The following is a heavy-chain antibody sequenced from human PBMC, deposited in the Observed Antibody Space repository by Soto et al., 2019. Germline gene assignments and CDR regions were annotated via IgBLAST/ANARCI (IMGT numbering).Heavy chain of an antibody. J-gene: IGHJ6*02. CDR1: GYSFSSYW. CDR2: IDPSDSYT. CDR3: ARHAGRGQDYHYGMDV. D-gene: IGHD3-10*01. Sequence: GESLKISCQGSGYSFSSYWITWVPQMPGKGLEWMGRIDPSDSYTNYSPSFEGHVTISADTSISTAYLQWSSLKASDTAMYYCARHAGRGQDYHYGMDVWGQGTTVTVSS. V-gene: IGHV5-10-1*01.